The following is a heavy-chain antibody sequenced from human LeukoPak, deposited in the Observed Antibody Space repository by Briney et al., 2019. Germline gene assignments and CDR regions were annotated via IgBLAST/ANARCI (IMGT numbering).Heavy chain of an antibody. CDR1: GFTVSSNY. CDR3: ARGDSPYGDYVPPFDY. CDR2: SYSGGST. D-gene: IGHD4-17*01. V-gene: IGHV3-53*01. J-gene: IGHJ4*02. Sequence: GGSLRLSCAASGFTVSSNYMTWVRQAPGKGLEWVSVSYSGGSTYYADSVKGRFTISRDKSKNTLYLQMNSLRVDDTAVYYCARGDSPYGDYVPPFDYWGQGTLVTVSS.